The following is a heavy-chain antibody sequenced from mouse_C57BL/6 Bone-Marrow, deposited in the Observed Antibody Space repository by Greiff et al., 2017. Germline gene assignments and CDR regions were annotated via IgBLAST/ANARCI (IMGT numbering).Heavy chain of an antibody. V-gene: IGHV5-17*01. CDR2: ISSGSSTI. J-gene: IGHJ2*01. CDR3: ARPAYYGSSQYYFDY. Sequence: EVKLVESGGGLVKPGGSLKLSCAASGFTFSDYGMHWVRQAPEKGLEWVAYISSGSSTIYYADTVKGRFTISRDNAKNTLFLQMTSLRSEDTAMYYCARPAYYGSSQYYFDYWGQGTTLTVSS. D-gene: IGHD1-1*01. CDR1: GFTFSDYG.